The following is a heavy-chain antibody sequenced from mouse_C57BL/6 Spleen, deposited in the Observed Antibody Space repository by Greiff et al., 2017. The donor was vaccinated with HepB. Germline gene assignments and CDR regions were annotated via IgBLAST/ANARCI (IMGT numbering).Heavy chain of an antibody. Sequence: QVQLQQSGAELARPGASVKLSCKASGYTFTSYGISWVKQRTGQGLEWIGEIYPRSGNTYYNEKFKGKATLTADKSSSTAYMELRSLTSEDSAVYFCARSRIFTTVVAFYWYFDVWGTGTTVTVSS. CDR2: IYPRSGNT. CDR3: ARSRIFTTVVAFYWYFDV. V-gene: IGHV1-81*01. J-gene: IGHJ1*03. CDR1: GYTFTSYG. D-gene: IGHD1-1*01.